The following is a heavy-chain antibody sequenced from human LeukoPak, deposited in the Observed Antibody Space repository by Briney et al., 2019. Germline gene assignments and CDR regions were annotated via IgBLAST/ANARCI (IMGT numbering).Heavy chain of an antibody. CDR3: ARELSPVVKYYFEY. CDR2: ISSSSSTI. D-gene: IGHD3-22*01. V-gene: IGHV3-48*01. Sequence: GGSLRLSCAASGFTFSSYSMNWVRQAPGKGLEWVSYISSSSSTIYYADSVKGRFTISRDNSKNTLYLQMNSLRAEDTALYYCARELSPVVKYYFEYWGQGTLVTVSP. CDR1: GFTFSSYS. J-gene: IGHJ4*02.